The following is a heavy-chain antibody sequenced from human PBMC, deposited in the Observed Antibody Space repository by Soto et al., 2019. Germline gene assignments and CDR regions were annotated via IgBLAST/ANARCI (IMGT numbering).Heavy chain of an antibody. V-gene: IGHV3-30-3*01. J-gene: IGHJ6*02. D-gene: IGHD6-6*01. CDR3: ARRKSTYSSYYYYCYGMDV. Sequence: QVQLVESGGGVVQPGRSLRLSCAASGFTFSSYAMHWVRQAPGKGLEWVAVISYDGSNKYYADSVKGRFTISRDNSKNTLYLQMTSLGAEDTAVYYCARRKSTYSSYYYYCYGMDVWGQGTTVTVSS. CDR2: ISYDGSNK. CDR1: GFTFSSYA.